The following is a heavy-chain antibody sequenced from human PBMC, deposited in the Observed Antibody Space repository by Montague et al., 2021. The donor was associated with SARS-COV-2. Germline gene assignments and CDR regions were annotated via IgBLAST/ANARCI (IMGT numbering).Heavy chain of an antibody. CDR1: GGSITGYY. Sequence: SETLSLTCSVSGGSITGYYWSWIRQPPGKGLGWIGYIYYSGSIKYNPSLKRRVTISLDTPKNQFSLMLTSVTAANTAVYYCARIRAIKYDAFDIWGQGTVVAVSS. J-gene: IGHJ3*02. CDR2: IYYSGSI. V-gene: IGHV4-59*01. CDR3: ARIRAIKYDAFDI. D-gene: IGHD2-2*01.